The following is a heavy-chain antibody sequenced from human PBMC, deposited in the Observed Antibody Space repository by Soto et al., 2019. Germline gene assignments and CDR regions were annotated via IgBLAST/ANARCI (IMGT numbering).Heavy chain of an antibody. J-gene: IGHJ6*02. CDR2: ISSNGGST. CDR3: ARGDYSNEYGMDV. D-gene: IGHD4-4*01. Sequence: PGGSLRLSCAASGFTFSSYAMHWVRQAPGKGLEYVSAISSNGGSTYYADSVKGRFTISRDNSKNTLYLQMGSLRAEDMAVYYCARGDYSNEYGMDVWSQGTTVTVSS. V-gene: IGHV3-64*02. CDR1: GFTFSSYA.